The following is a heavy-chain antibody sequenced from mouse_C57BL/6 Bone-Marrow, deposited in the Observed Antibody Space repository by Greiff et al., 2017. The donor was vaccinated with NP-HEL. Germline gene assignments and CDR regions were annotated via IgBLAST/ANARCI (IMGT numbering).Heavy chain of an antibody. CDR3: ARYGDYYGSSYDWYFDV. CDR2: IYPGSGNT. V-gene: IGHV1-76*01. J-gene: IGHJ1*03. CDR1: GYTFTDYY. D-gene: IGHD1-1*01. Sequence: QVQLQQSGAELVRPGASVKLSCKASGYTFTDYYINWVKQRPGQGLEWIARIYPGSGNTYYNEKFKGKATLTAEKSSSTAYMQLSSLTSEDSAVYFCARYGDYYGSSYDWYFDVWGTGTTVTVSS.